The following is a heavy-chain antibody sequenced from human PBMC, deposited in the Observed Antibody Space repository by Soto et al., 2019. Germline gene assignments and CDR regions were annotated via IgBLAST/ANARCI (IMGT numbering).Heavy chain of an antibody. Sequence: PGGSLRLSCAASGFTFSSYAMHWVRQAPGKGLEWVAVISYDGSNKYYADSVKGRFTISRDNSKNTLYLQMNSLRAEDTAVYYCARDNDYYGSGSYYNPFDYWGQGTLVTVSS. V-gene: IGHV3-30-3*01. CDR2: ISYDGSNK. D-gene: IGHD3-10*01. CDR1: GFTFSSYA. J-gene: IGHJ4*02. CDR3: ARDNDYYGSGSYYNPFDY.